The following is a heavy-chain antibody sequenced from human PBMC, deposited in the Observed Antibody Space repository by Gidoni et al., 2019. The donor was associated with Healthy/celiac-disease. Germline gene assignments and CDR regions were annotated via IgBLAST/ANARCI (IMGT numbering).Heavy chain of an antibody. CDR1: GFTLRSYG. D-gene: IGHD6-19*01. CDR2: IWYDGSNK. V-gene: IGHV3-33*01. CDR3: ARESSDSSGWSSHGDY. Sequence: QVQLVASGGGVVQPGRSLRLPCAASGFTLRSYGMHWVRQAPGKGLEWVAVIWYDGSNKYYADSVKGRFTISRDNSKNTLYLQMNSLRAEDTAVYYCARESSDSSGWSSHGDYWGQGTLVTVSS. J-gene: IGHJ4*02.